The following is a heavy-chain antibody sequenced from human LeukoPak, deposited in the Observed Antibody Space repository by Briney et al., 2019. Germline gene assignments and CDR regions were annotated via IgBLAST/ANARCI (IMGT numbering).Heavy chain of an antibody. CDR2: ISFDSLNI. Sequence: GRSLRLSCAASGFTFGSHAMNWVRQAPGQGLEWVSYISFDSLNIYSADSMKGRFTISRDNAKNSLYLQMNRLRDEDTAVYYCVRQRYYGGKPLDYWGQGTAVPVTS. V-gene: IGHV3-48*02. D-gene: IGHD4-23*01. CDR1: GFTFGSHA. CDR3: VRQRYYGGKPLDY. J-gene: IGHJ4*02.